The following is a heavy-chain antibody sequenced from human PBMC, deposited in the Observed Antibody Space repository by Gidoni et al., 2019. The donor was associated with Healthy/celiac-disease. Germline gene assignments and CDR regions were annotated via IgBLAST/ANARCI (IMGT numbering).Heavy chain of an antibody. Sequence: QVQLVQSGAEVKKPGASVKVSCKASGYTFTGYYMHWVRQAPGQGLEWMGWINPNSGGTNYAKKCQGRVTMTRDTSISTAYMELSRLRADDTAVYYGARRGTMIDWFDPWGQGTLVTVSS. V-gene: IGHV1-2*02. J-gene: IGHJ5*02. CDR3: ARRGTMIDWFDP. CDR2: INPNSGGT. CDR1: GYTFTGYY. D-gene: IGHD3-22*01.